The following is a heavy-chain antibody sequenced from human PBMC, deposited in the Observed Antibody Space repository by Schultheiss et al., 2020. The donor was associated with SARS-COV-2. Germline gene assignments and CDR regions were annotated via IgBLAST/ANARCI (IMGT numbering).Heavy chain of an antibody. CDR1: GGSFSGYY. CDR2: IYTSGST. J-gene: IGHJ6*03. Sequence: SETLSLTCAVYGGSFSGYYWSWIRQPAGKGLEWIGRIYTSGSTNYNPSLKSRVTISVDTSKNQFSLKLSSVTAADTAVYYCARGAITGTGYYYYYMDVWGKGTTVTVSS. CDR3: ARGAITGTGYYYYYMDV. D-gene: IGHD5-24*01. V-gene: IGHV4-59*10.